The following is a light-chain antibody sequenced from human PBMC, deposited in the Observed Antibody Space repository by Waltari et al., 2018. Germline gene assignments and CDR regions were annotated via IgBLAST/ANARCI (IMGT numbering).Light chain of an antibody. J-gene: IGLJ2*01. CDR3: SSYTSSTSVI. Sequence: QYALTQPASVSGSPGQSITISCTGTRNDVGGYKYVSWYQQHPGKVLKVVIYEANTRPSVFSNRFSGSKSGNTASLTISGLQAQDEADYFCSSYTSSTSVIFGGGTKVTVL. CDR2: EAN. V-gene: IGLV2-14*03. CDR1: RNDVGGYKY.